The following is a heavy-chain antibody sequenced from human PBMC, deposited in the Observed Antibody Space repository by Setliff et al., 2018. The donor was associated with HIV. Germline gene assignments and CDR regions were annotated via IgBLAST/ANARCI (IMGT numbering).Heavy chain of an antibody. CDR2: ISSTGAA. J-gene: IGHJ3*02. CDR1: GDSINSHF. CDR3: ARLIRRSRLKPLTVENAFDI. D-gene: IGHD3-10*01. Sequence: SETLSLTCTVSGDSINSHFWTWIRQSPRKGLEWIGYISSTGAAWYNPSLKSRVTMSIDTSKIHFSLTLSSVTAADTAVYYCARLIRRSRLKPLTVENAFDIWGQGTMVTVSS. V-gene: IGHV4-59*11.